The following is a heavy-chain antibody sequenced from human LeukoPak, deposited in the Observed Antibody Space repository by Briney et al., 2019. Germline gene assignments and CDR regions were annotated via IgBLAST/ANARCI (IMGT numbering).Heavy chain of an antibody. V-gene: IGHV4-31*03. Sequence: PSETLSLTCTVSGGSISSGGYYWSWIRQHPGKGLEWIGYIYYSGSTYYNPSHKSRVTISVDTSKNQFSLKLSSVTAADTAVYYCARGRGGYSRPLDYWGQGTLVTVSS. CDR1: GGSISSGGYY. CDR2: IYYSGST. J-gene: IGHJ4*02. D-gene: IGHD5-18*01. CDR3: ARGRGGYSRPLDY.